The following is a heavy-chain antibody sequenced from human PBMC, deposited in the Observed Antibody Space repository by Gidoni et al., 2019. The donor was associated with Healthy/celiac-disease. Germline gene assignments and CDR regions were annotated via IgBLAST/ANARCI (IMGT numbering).Heavy chain of an antibody. D-gene: IGHD6-13*01. V-gene: IGHV1-2*02. CDR2: INPNSGGT. CDR1: GYTFTGYY. J-gene: IGHJ1*01. CDR3: ARESRAAAGTGVIYFQH. Sequence: QVQLVQSGAEVKKPGASVKVSCKASGYTFTGYYMHWVRQAPGQGLEWMGWINPNSGGTNYAQKFQGRVTMTRDTSISTAYMELSRLRSDDTAVYYCARESRAAAGTGVIYFQHWGQGTLVTVSS.